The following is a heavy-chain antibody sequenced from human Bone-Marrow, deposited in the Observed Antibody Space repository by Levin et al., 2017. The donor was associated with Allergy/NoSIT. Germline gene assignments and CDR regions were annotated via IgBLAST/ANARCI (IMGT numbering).Heavy chain of an antibody. D-gene: IGHD6-6*01. Sequence: SETLSLTCTVSGGSVSSGSYYWSWIRQPPGKGLEWIGYIYYSGSTNYNPSLKSRVTISVDTSKNQFSLKLSSVTAADTAVYYCARVPSSWFDPWGQGTLVTVSS. CDR2: IYYSGST. J-gene: IGHJ5*02. CDR3: ARVPSSWFDP. CDR1: GGSVSSGSYY. V-gene: IGHV4-61*01.